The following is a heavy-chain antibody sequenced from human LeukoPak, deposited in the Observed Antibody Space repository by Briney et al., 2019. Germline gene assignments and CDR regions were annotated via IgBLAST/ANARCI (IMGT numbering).Heavy chain of an antibody. D-gene: IGHD4-23*01. Sequence: GASVPVSCMASGYSFSSYGISRVRQAPGQGLEWMGWISAYNGNTNYRQKLQGRVTMTTDTSTSTAYMDLRSLRSDDTAIYYCARGGNSVDYWGQGTLVTVSS. CDR1: GYSFSSYG. J-gene: IGHJ4*02. CDR2: ISAYNGNT. V-gene: IGHV1-18*01. CDR3: ARGGNSVDY.